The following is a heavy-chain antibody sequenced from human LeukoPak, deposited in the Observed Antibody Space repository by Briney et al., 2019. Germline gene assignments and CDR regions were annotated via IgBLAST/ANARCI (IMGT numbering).Heavy chain of an antibody. V-gene: IGHV4-31*01. J-gene: IGHJ5*02. Sequence: SQTLSLTCTVSGASISSGDYYWTWVRQHPGEGLEWIGYIYYSGSTYYNPSLKSQIAMSIDTSKNQFSLKLSYVTVADTAVYYCARGDEARNWFDPWGQGTLVTVSS. CDR3: ARGDEARNWFDP. CDR1: GASISSGDYY. CDR2: IYYSGST.